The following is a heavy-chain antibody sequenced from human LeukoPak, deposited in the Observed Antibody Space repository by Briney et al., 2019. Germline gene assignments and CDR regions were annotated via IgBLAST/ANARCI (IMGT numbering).Heavy chain of an antibody. D-gene: IGHD3-10*01. V-gene: IGHV2-70*11. CDR3: ARIRTPYGSGSYYNFD. CDR1: GFSLSTSGIC. CDR2: IDWDDDK. Sequence: SGPTLVNPTQTLTLTCTFSGFSLSTSGICVSWIRQPPGKALEWLARIDWDDDKYYSTSLKTRLTISKDTSKNQVVLTMTNMDPVDTATYYCARIRTPYGSGSYYNFDWGQGTLVTVSS. J-gene: IGHJ4*02.